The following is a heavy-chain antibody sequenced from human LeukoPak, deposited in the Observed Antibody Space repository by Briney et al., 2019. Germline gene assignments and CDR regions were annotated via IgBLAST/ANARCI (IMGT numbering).Heavy chain of an antibody. CDR3: ARGPSAHYDFWSGYQPWFDP. CDR2: INHSGST. V-gene: IGHV4-34*01. Sequence: SETLSLTCAVYGGSFSGYYWSWIRLPPGKGLEWIGEINHSGSTNYNPSLKSRVTISVDTSKNQFSLKLSSVTAADTAVYYCARGPSAHYDFWSGYQPWFDPWGQGTLVTVSS. J-gene: IGHJ5*02. D-gene: IGHD3-3*01. CDR1: GGSFSGYY.